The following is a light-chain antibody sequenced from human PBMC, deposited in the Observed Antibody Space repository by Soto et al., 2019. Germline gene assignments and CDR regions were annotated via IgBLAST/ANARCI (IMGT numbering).Light chain of an antibody. J-gene: IGKJ3*01. CDR1: QTVISNY. CDR3: QHYGSSPFT. V-gene: IGKV3-20*01. CDR2: RAS. Sequence: EIVLTQSPGTLPSSPGKRVTLSCRASQTVISNYLAWYQQKPGQAPRLLIYRASTRATGIPDRFSGSGSGTAFTLTISRLEPEDFAVYYCQHYGSSPFTFGPGTKVDIK.